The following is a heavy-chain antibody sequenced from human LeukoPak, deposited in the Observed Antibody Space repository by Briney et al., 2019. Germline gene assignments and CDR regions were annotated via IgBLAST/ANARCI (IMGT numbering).Heavy chain of an antibody. CDR3: ARGKEPVAGSLSHFDY. J-gene: IGHJ4*02. D-gene: IGHD6-19*01. Sequence: TGGSLRLSCAASGFTVSSNYMSWVRQAPGKGLEWVSVIYSGGSTYYADSLKGRFTISRDNAKNSLYLQMTSLRAEDTAVYYCARGKEPVAGSLSHFDYWGEGTLVTVSS. CDR2: IYSGGST. CDR1: GFTVSSNY. V-gene: IGHV3-53*01.